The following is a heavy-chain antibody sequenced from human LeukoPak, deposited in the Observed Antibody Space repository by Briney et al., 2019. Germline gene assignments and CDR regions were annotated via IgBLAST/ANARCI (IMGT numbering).Heavy chain of an antibody. CDR3: ARAPYNYYDSSGYSQGVGY. D-gene: IGHD3-22*01. V-gene: IGHV1-8*01. CDR2: MNPNSGNT. J-gene: IGHJ4*02. Sequence: ASVKVSCKASGYTFTSYNINWVRQATGQGLEWMGWMNPNSGNTGYAQKFQGRVTMTRNTSISTAYMELSSLRSEDTAVYYCARAPYNYYDSSGYSQGVGYWGQGTLVTVSS. CDR1: GYTFTSYN.